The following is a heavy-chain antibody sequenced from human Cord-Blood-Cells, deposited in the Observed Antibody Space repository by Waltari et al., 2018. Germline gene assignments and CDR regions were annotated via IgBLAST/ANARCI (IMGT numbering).Heavy chain of an antibody. J-gene: IGHJ4*02. D-gene: IGHD3-3*01. V-gene: IGHV4-59*01. Sequence: QVQLPESGPGLVKPSETLSLTCPASGASISSYSWSWIRQHPGKGLEWSGYIYYSGCTNYDPSLKSRVTISVDTSKNQFSLKLSSVTTADTAVYYCARSTIFGVVDYWGQGTLVTVSS. CDR1: GASISSYS. CDR3: ARSTIFGVVDY. CDR2: IYYSGCT.